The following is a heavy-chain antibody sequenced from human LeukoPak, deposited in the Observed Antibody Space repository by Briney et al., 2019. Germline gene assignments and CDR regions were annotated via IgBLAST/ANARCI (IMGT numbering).Heavy chain of an antibody. CDR2: ISYDGSNK. V-gene: IGHV3-30*18. D-gene: IGHD1-26*01. CDR3: AKDYLSGSLDY. J-gene: IGHJ4*02. CDR1: GFTFSSYG. Sequence: GRSLRLSCAASGFTFSSYGMHWVRQAPGKGLEWVAVISYDGSNKYYADSVKGRFTISRDNSKNTLYLQMNSLRAEDMAVYYCAKDYLSGSLDYWGQGTLVTVSS.